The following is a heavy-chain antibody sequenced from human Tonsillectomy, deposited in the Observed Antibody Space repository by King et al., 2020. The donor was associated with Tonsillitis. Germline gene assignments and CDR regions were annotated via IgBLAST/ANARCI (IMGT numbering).Heavy chain of an antibody. J-gene: IGHJ5*02. CDR2: IIPIFGTP. CDR3: ARISPDGWFDP. V-gene: IGHV1-69*18. CDR1: GGTFSSYA. D-gene: IGHD1-14*01. Sequence: VQLVESGAEVKKPGSSVKVSCTASGGTFSSYAISWVRRAPGQGLEWMGKIIPIFGTPNYAQKFQGRVTITADDSTSTAYMELSSLRSEDTAVYYCARISPDGWFDPWGQGTLVTVSS.